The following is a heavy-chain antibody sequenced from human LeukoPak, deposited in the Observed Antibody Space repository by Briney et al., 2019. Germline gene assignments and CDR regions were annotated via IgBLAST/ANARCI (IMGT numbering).Heavy chain of an antibody. CDR1: GFTPTSYA. CDR2: IRGRGGST. J-gene: IGHJ4*02. Sequence: GGSLRPSCAASGFTPTSYAMGWVRPAPGKWLEWVSAIRGRGGSTYYADYVKGRFTISRDNSKNTLYLQMNSLRAEDTAVYYCAKGVPGYSSGWLDYWGQGTLVTVSS. D-gene: IGHD6-19*01. CDR3: AKGVPGYSSGWLDY. V-gene: IGHV3-23*01.